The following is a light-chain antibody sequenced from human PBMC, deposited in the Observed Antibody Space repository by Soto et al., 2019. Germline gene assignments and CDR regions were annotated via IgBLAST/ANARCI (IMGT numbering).Light chain of an antibody. J-gene: IGLJ3*02. V-gene: IGLV1-40*01. CDR3: QSYDSSLSGSV. CDR1: SSNIGAGYD. Sequence: QPVLTQPPSVSGAPGQRVTISCTGTSSNIGAGYDVHWYQQLPGTAPKLLIYDNINRPSGVPDRFSGSKSGTSAFLAITGLQAEDEADYYCQSYDSSLSGSVFGGGTKLTVL. CDR2: DNI.